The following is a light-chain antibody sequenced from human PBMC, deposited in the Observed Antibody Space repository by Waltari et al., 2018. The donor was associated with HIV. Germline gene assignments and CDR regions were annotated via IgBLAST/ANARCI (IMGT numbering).Light chain of an antibody. V-gene: IGKV4-1*01. CDR2: WAS. CDR3: QQYFNTPYT. CDR1: QSVLYSSNSKNY. Sequence: DIVMTPSPDSLAVSLGERDTINCKSNQSVLYSSNSKNYLAWYQHKPGQPPKLLFYWASTRESGVPDRFSGSGSGTDFTLTISSLQAEDVAEYYCQQYFNTPYTFGQGTKLEIK. J-gene: IGKJ2*01.